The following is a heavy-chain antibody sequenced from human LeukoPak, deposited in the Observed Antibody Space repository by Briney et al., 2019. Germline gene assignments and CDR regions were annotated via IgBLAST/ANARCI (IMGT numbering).Heavy chain of an antibody. V-gene: IGHV3-23*01. D-gene: IGHD3-22*01. Sequence: GGSLRLSCAASGFTFSSYAMSWVRQVPGKGLEWVSVISGSGDNTYHADSVKGRFTISRDNSKNTLYLQMNSLRAEDTAVYYCAKDLTPYYYDSSGYFFYDAFDIWGQGTMVTVSS. J-gene: IGHJ3*02. CDR3: AKDLTPYYYDSSGYFFYDAFDI. CDR1: GFTFSSYA. CDR2: ISGSGDNT.